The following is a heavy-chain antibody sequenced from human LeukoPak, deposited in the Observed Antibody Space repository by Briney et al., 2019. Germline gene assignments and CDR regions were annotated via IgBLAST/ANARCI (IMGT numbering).Heavy chain of an antibody. D-gene: IGHD5-18*01. CDR3: ARERRYSPKRSYWYFDL. V-gene: IGHV3-23*01. J-gene: IGHJ2*01. CDR2: ISGSGGST. Sequence: PGGSLRLSCAASGFTFSSYAMGWVRQAPGKGLEWVSAISGSGGSTYYADSVKGRFTISRDNSKNTLYLQMNSLRAEDTAVYYCARERRYSPKRSYWYFDLWGRGTLVTVSS. CDR1: GFTFSSYA.